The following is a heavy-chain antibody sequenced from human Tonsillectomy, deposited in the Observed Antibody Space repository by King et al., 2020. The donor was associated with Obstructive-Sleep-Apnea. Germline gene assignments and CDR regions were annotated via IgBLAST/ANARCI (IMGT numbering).Heavy chain of an antibody. J-gene: IGHJ4*02. CDR3: AVCRSGSSLSPFDY. V-gene: IGHV7-4-1*01. CDR1: GYTFTSYA. D-gene: IGHD3-10*01. CDR2: INTNTGNP. Sequence: VQLVESGSELKKPGASVKVSCKAFGYTFTSYAMNWVRQAPGQGLEWMGWINTNTGNPTYSQGFTGRFVFSLDTSVSTADLQIYSLKAEDTAVYYCAVCRSGSSLSPFDYWGQGTLVTVSS.